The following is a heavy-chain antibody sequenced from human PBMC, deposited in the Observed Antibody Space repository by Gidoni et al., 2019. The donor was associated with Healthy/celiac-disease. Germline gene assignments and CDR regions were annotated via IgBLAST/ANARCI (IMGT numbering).Heavy chain of an antibody. D-gene: IGHD6-13*01. CDR2: IYWDDDK. CDR1: GFSLSTSRVG. CDR3: ARGQEYSSSWYFAFDI. J-gene: IGHJ3*02. Sequence: QITLKESGPTLVKPTQTLTLTCTFSGFSLSTSRVGVGWIRQPPGKALEWLALIYWDDDKRYSPSLKSRLTITKDTSKNQVVLTMTNMDPVDTATYYCARGQEYSSSWYFAFDIWGQGTMVTVSS. V-gene: IGHV2-5*02.